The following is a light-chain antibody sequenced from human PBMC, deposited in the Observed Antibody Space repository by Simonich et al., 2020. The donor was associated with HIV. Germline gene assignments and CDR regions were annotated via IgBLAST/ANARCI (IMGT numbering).Light chain of an antibody. J-gene: IGKJ1*01. CDR2: AAS. CDR1: KSISSY. CDR3: QQAIGFPRT. Sequence: DIQMTQSPSSLSASVGDRVTITCRASKSISSYLNWYQKKPGKAPKLLMYAASTLQSVVPSRFSGSGSGTKFTLTITSLQPEDFATYYCQQAIGFPRTFGQGTKVEVK. V-gene: IGKV1-39*01.